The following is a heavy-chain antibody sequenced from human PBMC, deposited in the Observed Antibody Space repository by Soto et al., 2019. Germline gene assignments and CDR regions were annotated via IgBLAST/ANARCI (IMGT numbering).Heavy chain of an antibody. V-gene: IGHV3-23*01. CDR1: GFTFSNYG. CDR2: ISGSGGRT. CDR3: AKEMIASTLADFFDY. J-gene: IGHJ4*02. D-gene: IGHD2-21*01. Sequence: EVQLLESGGGLIQPGGSLRLSCAASGFTFSNYGMTWVRLAPGKGLEWVSTISGSGGRTFYADPVKGRFTISRDNSKNTLYLQMNSLRAEDTAVYYCAKEMIASTLADFFDYWGQGTPVTVSS.